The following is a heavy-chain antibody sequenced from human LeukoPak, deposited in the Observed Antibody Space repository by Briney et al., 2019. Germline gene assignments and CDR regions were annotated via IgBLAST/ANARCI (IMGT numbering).Heavy chain of an antibody. Sequence: GGSLRLSCAASGFIVSSYYMSWVRQAPVKGLEWVSVIHSGGDTYYADSVKGRFTISRDNSKNTLYLQMNSLRAEDTAVYYCARSPNRNHGGRYFDLWGRGTLVTVSS. CDR2: IHSGGDT. CDR3: ARSPNRNHGGRYFDL. CDR1: GFIVSSYY. J-gene: IGHJ2*01. V-gene: IGHV3-66*01. D-gene: IGHD2/OR15-2a*01.